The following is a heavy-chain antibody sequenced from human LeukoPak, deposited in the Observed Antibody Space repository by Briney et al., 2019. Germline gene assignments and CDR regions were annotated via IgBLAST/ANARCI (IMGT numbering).Heavy chain of an antibody. CDR2: IKQDGSEK. Sequence: PGGSLRLSCAASGFTFSSYGMHWVRQAPGKGLEWVANIKQDGSEKYYVDSVKGRFTISRDNAENSLYLQMNSLRAEDTAVYYCARDWGYCSSTSCASGLDYWGQGTLVTVSS. CDR3: ARDWGYCSSTSCASGLDY. CDR1: GFTFSSYG. D-gene: IGHD2-2*01. J-gene: IGHJ4*02. V-gene: IGHV3-7*01.